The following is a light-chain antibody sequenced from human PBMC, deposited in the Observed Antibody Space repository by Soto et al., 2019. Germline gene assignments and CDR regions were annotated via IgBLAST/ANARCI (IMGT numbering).Light chain of an antibody. CDR3: ASWDDSLHGVT. V-gene: IGLV1-44*01. Sequence: QLVLTQPPSASATPGQGVTISCSGGSSNIGVNTVNWYQHLPGTAPKLLIHTNNRRPSGVPDRFSGSKSGTSASLAISGLQSEDEADYYSASWDDSLHGVTFGGGTQLTVL. CDR1: SSNIGVNT. CDR2: TNN. J-gene: IGLJ2*01.